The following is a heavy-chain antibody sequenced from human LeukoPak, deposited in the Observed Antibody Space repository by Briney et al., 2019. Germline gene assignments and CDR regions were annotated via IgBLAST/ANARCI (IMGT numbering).Heavy chain of an antibody. CDR3: ARDSRYYFDSSGYPADYYYYMDV. V-gene: IGHV4-59*11. D-gene: IGHD3-22*01. Sequence: SETLSLTCTVSGGSISSHYWSWIRQPPGKGLEWIGYIYYSGSTNYNPSLKSRVTISVDTSKNQFSLKLSSVTAADTAVYYCARDSRYYFDSSGYPADYYYYMDVWGKGTTVTVSS. CDR2: IYYSGST. CDR1: GGSISSHY. J-gene: IGHJ6*03.